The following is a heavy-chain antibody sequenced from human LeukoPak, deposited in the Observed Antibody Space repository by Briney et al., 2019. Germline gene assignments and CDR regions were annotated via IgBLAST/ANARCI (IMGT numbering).Heavy chain of an antibody. Sequence: PSETLSLTCTVSHFSISSGSYWGWMRQPPGEGLEYIGSIFHSGSTYYNPSLKSRVTISVDTSKNQVSLKLRSVTAADTAIYYCARVDADWGQGILVTVSS. CDR2: IFHSGST. CDR1: HFSISSGSY. D-gene: IGHD6-25*01. J-gene: IGHJ4*02. CDR3: ARVDAD. V-gene: IGHV4-38-2*02.